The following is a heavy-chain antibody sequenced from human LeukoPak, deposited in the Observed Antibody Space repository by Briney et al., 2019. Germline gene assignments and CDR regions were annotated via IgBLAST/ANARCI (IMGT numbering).Heavy chain of an antibody. CDR3: ARAGSGSYYIYYYYYMDV. D-gene: IGHD3-10*01. CDR1: GFTFSSYW. CDR2: IKKDGSEK. V-gene: IGHV3-7*01. J-gene: IGHJ6*03. Sequence: PGGSLRLSCAASGFTFSSYWMSWVRQAPGKGLEWVANIKKDGSEKYYVDSVKGRFTISRDNAKNSLYLQMNSLRAEDTAVYYCARAGSGSYYIYYYYYMDVWGKGTTVTVSS.